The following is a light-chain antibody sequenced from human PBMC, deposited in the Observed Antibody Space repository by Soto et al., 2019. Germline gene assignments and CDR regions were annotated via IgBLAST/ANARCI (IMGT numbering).Light chain of an antibody. CDR2: DTS. J-gene: IGLJ2*01. V-gene: IGLV7-46*01. Sequence: QAVVTQEPSLTVSPGGTVTLTCGSSTGAVTSNHHPYWFQQKACQAPRTLIYDTSNKHSWTPARFSSSLLGDKAALTLSGAQPEDEAQYYCLLSYNAARVFGGGTKLTVL. CDR1: TGAVTSNHH. CDR3: LLSYNAARV.